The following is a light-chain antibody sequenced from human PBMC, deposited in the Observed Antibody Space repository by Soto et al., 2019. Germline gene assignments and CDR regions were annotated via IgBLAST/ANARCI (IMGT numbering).Light chain of an antibody. Sequence: EIVMTQSPATLSVSPGERATLSCRASQSVSSNLAWYQQKPGQAPRLLMYGASTRATGIPDRFSGRGSGTEFTLTISSLQSEDFAVYYCQQHNNWTPWTFGQGTKVEIK. V-gene: IGKV3-15*01. J-gene: IGKJ1*01. CDR2: GAS. CDR3: QQHNNWTPWT. CDR1: QSVSSN.